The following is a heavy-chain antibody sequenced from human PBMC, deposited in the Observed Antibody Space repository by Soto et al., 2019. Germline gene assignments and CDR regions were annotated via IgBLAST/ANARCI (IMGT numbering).Heavy chain of an antibody. D-gene: IGHD3-9*01. CDR2: INSDGSST. V-gene: IGHV3-74*01. Sequence: EVQLLESGGGLVQPGGSLRLSCAASGFTFSSYWMHWVRQAPGKGLVWVSRINSDGSSTSYADSVKGRFTISRDNAKNTLYLQMNSLRAEDTAVYYCAREGLRYFDWSPPLDYWGQGTLVTVSS. CDR3: AREGLRYFDWSPPLDY. J-gene: IGHJ4*02. CDR1: GFTFSSYW.